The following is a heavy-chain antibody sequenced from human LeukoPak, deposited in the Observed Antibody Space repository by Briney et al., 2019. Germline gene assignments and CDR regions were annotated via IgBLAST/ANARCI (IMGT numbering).Heavy chain of an antibody. CDR1: GYTFTGYY. CDR2: INPNSGGT. D-gene: IGHD4-17*01. Sequence: ASVKVSCKASGYTFTGYYMHWVRQAPGQGLEWVGWINPNSGGTNYAQEFQGRVTMTRDTSISTAYMELSRLRSDDTAVYYCARTLTTVTTRARTDFDYWGQGTLVTVSS. CDR3: ARTLTTVTTRARTDFDY. V-gene: IGHV1-2*02. J-gene: IGHJ4*02.